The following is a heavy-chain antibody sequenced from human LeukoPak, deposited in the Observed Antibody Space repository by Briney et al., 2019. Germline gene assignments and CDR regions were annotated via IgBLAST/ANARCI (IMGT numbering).Heavy chain of an antibody. Sequence: GESLKISCAASGFTFSDYYMSWIRQAPGKGLEWVSYISSSGSTIYYADSVKGRFTISRDNAKNSLYLQMNSLRAEDTAVYYCARYTTYYYYMDVWGKGTTVTVSS. CDR2: ISSSGSTI. D-gene: IGHD2-2*02. CDR1: GFTFSDYY. J-gene: IGHJ6*03. CDR3: ARYTTYYYYMDV. V-gene: IGHV3-11*01.